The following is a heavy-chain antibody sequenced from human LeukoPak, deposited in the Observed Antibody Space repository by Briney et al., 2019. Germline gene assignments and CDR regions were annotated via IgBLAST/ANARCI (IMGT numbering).Heavy chain of an antibody. CDR1: GFTFSSYA. CDR2: ISYDGSNK. J-gene: IGHJ1*01. V-gene: IGHV3-30*04. CDR3: ARDIYSSSWYPLVY. Sequence: GGSPRLSCAASGFTFSSYAMHWVRQAPGKGLEWVAVISYDGSNKDYADSVKGRFTISRDNSKNTLYLQMNSLRAEDTAVYYCARDIYSSSWYPLVYWGQGTLDTVSS. D-gene: IGHD6-13*01.